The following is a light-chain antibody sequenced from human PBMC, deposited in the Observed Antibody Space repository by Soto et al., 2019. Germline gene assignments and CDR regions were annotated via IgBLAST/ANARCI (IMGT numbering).Light chain of an antibody. CDR2: EVT. CDR1: SSDIGRYNY. CDR3: SSYRSLNIGV. V-gene: IGLV2-14*01. Sequence: QSVLTQPASVSGSPGQSITISCTGTSSDIGRYNYVSWYQQHPGKAPKLMIYEVTYRPSGVSDRFSGSKSGNTASLTISGLQAEDEADYYCSSYRSLNIGVFGTGTKFTVL. J-gene: IGLJ1*01.